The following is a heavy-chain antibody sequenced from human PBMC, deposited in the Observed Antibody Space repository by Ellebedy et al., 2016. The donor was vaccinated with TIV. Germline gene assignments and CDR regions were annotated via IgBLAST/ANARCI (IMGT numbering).Heavy chain of an antibody. D-gene: IGHD1-26*01. Sequence: GESLKISCAASGFTFSNYWIHWVRQAPGKGLVWLSRINRDGSRSTYADSVKGRFTISRDNAKNTLYVQMNSLRAEDTTVYYCARDGIVGGPTEYYFDSWGQGTLVTVSS. CDR2: INRDGSRS. CDR1: GFTFSNYW. CDR3: ARDGIVGGPTEYYFDS. V-gene: IGHV3-74*01. J-gene: IGHJ4*02.